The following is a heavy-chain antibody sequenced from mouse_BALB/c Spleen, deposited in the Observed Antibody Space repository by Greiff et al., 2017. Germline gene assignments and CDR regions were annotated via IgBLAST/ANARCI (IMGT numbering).Heavy chain of an antibody. Sequence: EVQLQESGPELVKPGASVKMSCKASGYTFTSYVMHWVKQKPGQGLEWIGYINPYNDGTKYNEKFKGKATLTSDKSSSTAYMELSSLTSEDSAVYYCAREGYYGSRRYFDYWGQGTTLTVSS. J-gene: IGHJ2*01. V-gene: IGHV1-14*01. CDR3: AREGYYGSRRYFDY. CDR1: GYTFTSYV. CDR2: INPYNDGT. D-gene: IGHD1-1*01.